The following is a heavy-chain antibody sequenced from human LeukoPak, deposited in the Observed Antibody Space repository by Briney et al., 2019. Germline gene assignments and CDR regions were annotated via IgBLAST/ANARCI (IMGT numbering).Heavy chain of an antibody. V-gene: IGHV4-34*01. CDR3: ARGPQWLDAFDI. Sequence: SETLSLTCADYGGSFSGYYWSWIRQPPGKGLEWIGEINHSGSTNYNPSLKSRVTISVDTSKNQFSLKLSSVTAADTAVYYCARGPQWLDAFDIWGQGTMVTVSS. CDR2: INHSGST. D-gene: IGHD3-22*01. CDR1: GGSFSGYY. J-gene: IGHJ3*02.